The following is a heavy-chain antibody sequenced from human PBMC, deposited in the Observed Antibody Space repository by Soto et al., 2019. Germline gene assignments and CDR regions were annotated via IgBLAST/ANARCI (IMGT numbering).Heavy chain of an antibody. Sequence: QLQLQESGPGLVKPSETLSLTCTVSGGSISSSSYYWDWIRQPPGKGLEWIGSIYYSGSTYYNPSLMSRVTLSVYTSQNQFSLKLSSVTAADTAVYYCARLGRSGYRLIDYWVQGTLVTVSS. CDR2: IYYSGST. V-gene: IGHV4-39*01. D-gene: IGHD3-22*01. CDR3: ARLGRSGYRLIDY. CDR1: GGSISSSSYY. J-gene: IGHJ4*02.